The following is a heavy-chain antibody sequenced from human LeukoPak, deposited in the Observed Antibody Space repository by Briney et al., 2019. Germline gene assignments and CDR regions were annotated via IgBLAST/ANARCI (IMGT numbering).Heavy chain of an antibody. D-gene: IGHD6-13*01. CDR2: IYYSGST. CDR1: GGSISSGDYY. Sequence: SQTLSLTCNVSGGSISSGDYYWSWIRQPPGKGLEWIGYIYYSGSTNYNPSLKSRVTISVDTSKNQFSLKLSSVTAADTAVYYCARDDNSSSWPGRAFDIWGQGTMVTVSS. CDR3: ARDDNSSSWPGRAFDI. V-gene: IGHV4-61*08. J-gene: IGHJ3*02.